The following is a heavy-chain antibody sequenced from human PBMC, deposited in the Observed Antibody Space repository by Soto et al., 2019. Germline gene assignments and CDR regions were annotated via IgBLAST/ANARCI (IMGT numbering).Heavy chain of an antibody. CDR1: GGTFRTYA. V-gene: IGHV1-69*12. J-gene: IGHJ6*02. CDR3: AKGAVAGTPTSYYYYGMDV. Sequence: QVQLLQSGAEVKKPGSSVRVSCEASGGTFRTYAISWVRQAPGQGLEWMGEIIPIFGTVNYAQKFQGRVTITAGESTTTGYMDLRSLRSEDTAVYYCAKGAVAGTPTSYYYYGMDVWGQGTTVTVSS. D-gene: IGHD6-19*01. CDR2: IIPIFGTV.